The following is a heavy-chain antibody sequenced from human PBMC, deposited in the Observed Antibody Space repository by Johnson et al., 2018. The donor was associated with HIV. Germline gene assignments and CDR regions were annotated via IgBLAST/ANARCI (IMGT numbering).Heavy chain of an antibody. CDR2: ISGSGGST. CDR3: AKGFGYYGSGSYAFDI. J-gene: IGHJ3*02. V-gene: IGHV3-23*04. D-gene: IGHD3-10*01. CDR1: GFTFSSYA. Sequence: VQLVESGGGVVRPGGSLRLSCAASGFTFSSYAMSWVRQAPGKGLEWVSAISGSGGSTYYADSVKGRFTISRDNSKNTLYLQMNSLRAEDTAVYYCAKGFGYYGSGSYAFDIWGQGTMVTVSS.